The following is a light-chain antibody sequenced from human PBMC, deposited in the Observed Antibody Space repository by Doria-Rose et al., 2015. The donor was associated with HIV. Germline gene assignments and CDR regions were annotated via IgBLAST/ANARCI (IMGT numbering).Light chain of an antibody. Sequence: QPGLTQPPSVSGAPGQRVAIPCTGSSSNIGAGFDVNWYQQFPGTAPKLLIHGNTNRPSGVPDRFSGSKSGTSASLAISGPRAEDEADYYCQSYDSRLSVYVFGTGTKVTVL. CDR3: QSYDSRLSVYV. V-gene: IGLV1-40*01. J-gene: IGLJ1*01. CDR1: SSNIGAGFD. CDR2: GNT.